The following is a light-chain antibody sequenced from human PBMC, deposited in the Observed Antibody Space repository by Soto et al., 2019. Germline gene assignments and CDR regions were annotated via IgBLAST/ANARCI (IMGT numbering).Light chain of an antibody. Sequence: DIEMTQSPSSLSASVGDRVTITCRASQTISRYLNWYQHKPGKAPKLLIYLASSLQSGVPSRFSGSGSGTDFTLTISSLQPEDFATYYRQQTYSTLYTFGQGTKLDLK. CDR1: QTISRY. CDR3: QQTYSTLYT. V-gene: IGKV1-39*01. CDR2: LAS. J-gene: IGKJ2*01.